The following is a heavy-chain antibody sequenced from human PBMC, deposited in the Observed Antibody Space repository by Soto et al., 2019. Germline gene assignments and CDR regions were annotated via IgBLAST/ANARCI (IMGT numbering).Heavy chain of an antibody. D-gene: IGHD2-2*01. V-gene: IGHV4-39*01. CDR1: GGSFSSSASD. J-gene: IGHJ4*02. CDR3: ARRLQLFPFDS. Sequence: QLQLQESGPGLVKSSETLSLTCSVSGGSFSSSASDWAWIRQPPGGRLEWIGSISYSGNTSYNPSLTSRVTISADTSKNQFSLSLSPVTAADTAVYYCARRLQLFPFDSWGQGTLVTVAS. CDR2: ISYSGNT.